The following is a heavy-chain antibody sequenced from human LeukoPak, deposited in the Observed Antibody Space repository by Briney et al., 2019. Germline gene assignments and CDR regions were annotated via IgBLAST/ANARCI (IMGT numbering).Heavy chain of an antibody. CDR1: GFTFNHYG. CDR3: ARDAQRGFDYSNSLEY. J-gene: IGHJ4*02. V-gene: IGHV3-33*01. D-gene: IGHD4-11*01. Sequence: SGGSLRLSCAAAGFTFNHYGFHWVRQAPGKGLEWVAAIWSDGTNQYYADSVKGRFTISRDDSGNTVYLQMNSLRPEDTGVYYCARDAQRGFDYSNSLEYWGQGTPVTVST. CDR2: IWSDGTNQ.